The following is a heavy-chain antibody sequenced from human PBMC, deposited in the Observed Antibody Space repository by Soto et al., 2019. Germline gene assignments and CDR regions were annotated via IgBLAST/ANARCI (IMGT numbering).Heavy chain of an antibody. CDR3: AKQGAMATATNFDY. J-gene: IGHJ4*02. CDR1: GFTFSSYA. CDR2: ISGSGGNT. D-gene: IGHD2-15*01. V-gene: IGHV3-23*01. Sequence: GGSLRLSCAASGFTFSSYAMSWVRQAPGKGLEWVSGISGSGGNTYYADSVKGRFTISRDNSKNTLYLQMNSLRADDTALYYCAKQGAMATATNFDYWGQGTLVTVSS.